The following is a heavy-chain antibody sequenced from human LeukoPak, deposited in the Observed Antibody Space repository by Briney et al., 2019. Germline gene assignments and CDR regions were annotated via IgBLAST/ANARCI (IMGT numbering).Heavy chain of an antibody. V-gene: IGHV4-34*01. CDR2: INHSGST. CDR3: ARGYSSTDMANWFDP. J-gene: IGHJ5*02. Sequence: PSETLSLTCAVYGGSFSGYYWSWIRQPPGKGLEWIGEINHSGSTNYNPSLKSRVTITVDTSKNQFSLKLSSVTAADTAVYYCARGYSSTDMANWFDPWGQGTLVTVSS. CDR1: GGSFSGYY. D-gene: IGHD6-13*01.